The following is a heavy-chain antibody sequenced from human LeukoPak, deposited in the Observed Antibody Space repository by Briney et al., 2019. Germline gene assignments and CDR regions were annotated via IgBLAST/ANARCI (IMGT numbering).Heavy chain of an antibody. CDR3: ARSLGATANDAFDM. D-gene: IGHD1-26*01. CDR1: GGSIGSYF. CDR2: IYYSGTT. J-gene: IGHJ3*02. V-gene: IGHV4-59*01. Sequence: SETLSLTCTVSGGSIGSYFWSWIRQPPGKGLEWIGFIYYSGTTNYNPSLKSRVTISVDTSKNQFSLKVSSATAADTALYYCARSLGATANDAFDMWGQGTMVTVSS.